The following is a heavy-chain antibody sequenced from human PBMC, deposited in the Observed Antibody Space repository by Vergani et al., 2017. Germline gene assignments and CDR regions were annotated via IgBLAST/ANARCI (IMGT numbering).Heavy chain of an antibody. D-gene: IGHD4-17*01. J-gene: IGHJ1*01. CDR1: GFTFDDYA. CDR2: ISWNSGSV. CDR3: AREAVTQGVFQH. V-gene: IGHV3-9*01. Sequence: EVQLVESGGGLVQPGRSLRLSCAASGFTFDDYAMHWVRQGPGKGLEWVSHISWNSGSVTYADSVKGRFTISRDNAKNSLYLQMNSLRPEDTAVYYCAREAVTQGVFQHWGQGTLVTVSS.